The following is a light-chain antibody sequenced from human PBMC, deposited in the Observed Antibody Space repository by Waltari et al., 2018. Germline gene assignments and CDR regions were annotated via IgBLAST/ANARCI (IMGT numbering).Light chain of an antibody. Sequence: SYELTQPPSVSVSPGQTARITCSGDALPKQYAYWYQQKPGQAPVLVIYNDSERPSGIPERFSGSSSGTTVTLTISGVQAEDEADYYCQSADSSGTLSVFGGGTKLTVL. J-gene: IGLJ3*02. CDR2: NDS. V-gene: IGLV3-25*03. CDR1: ALPKQY. CDR3: QSADSSGTLSV.